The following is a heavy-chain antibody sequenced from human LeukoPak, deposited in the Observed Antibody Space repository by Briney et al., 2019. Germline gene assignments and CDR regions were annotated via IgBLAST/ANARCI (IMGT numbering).Heavy chain of an antibody. D-gene: IGHD3-10*01. CDR3: ARHGGYPLLWFGELLGNPSSYYFDY. V-gene: IGHV4-38-2*02. J-gene: IGHJ4*02. CDR2: IYNSGST. Sequence: SETLSLTCTVSGYSISSGYFWGWIRQPPGRGLEWIGTIYNSGSTYYNASLKSRVTISVDTSKNQFSLKLSSVTAADTAVYYCARHGGYPLLWFGELLGNPSSYYFDYWGQGTLVTVSS. CDR1: GYSISSGYF.